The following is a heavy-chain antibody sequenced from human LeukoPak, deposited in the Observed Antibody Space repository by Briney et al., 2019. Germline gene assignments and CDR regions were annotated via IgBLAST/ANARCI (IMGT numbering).Heavy chain of an antibody. V-gene: IGHV4-4*07. J-gene: IGHJ5*02. CDR2: INTSGST. CDR1: GGSISSYY. D-gene: IGHD6-25*01. CDR3: AREGGDPRWLDP. Sequence: SETLSLTCTVSGGSISSYYWTWIRQSAGKGLEWIGRINTSGSTNYNPSLRSRVTMSVDTSKNQFSLNLTSVTAADTAVYSCAREGGDPRWLDPWGQGTLVTVSS.